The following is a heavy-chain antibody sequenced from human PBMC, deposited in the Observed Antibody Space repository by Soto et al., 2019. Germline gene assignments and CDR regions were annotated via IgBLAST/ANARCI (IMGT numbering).Heavy chain of an antibody. J-gene: IGHJ4*02. CDR2: ISYDGSNI. D-gene: IGHD3-10*01. V-gene: IGHV3-30*18. CDR3: AKDVYYYGSAARDY. Sequence: PGGSLRLSCAASGFTFSSYGMHWVRQAPGKGLEWVAVISYDGSNIYYADSVKGRFTISRDNSKNTLYLQMNSLRAEDTALYYCAKDVYYYGSAARDYWGQGTLVTVSS. CDR1: GFTFSSYG.